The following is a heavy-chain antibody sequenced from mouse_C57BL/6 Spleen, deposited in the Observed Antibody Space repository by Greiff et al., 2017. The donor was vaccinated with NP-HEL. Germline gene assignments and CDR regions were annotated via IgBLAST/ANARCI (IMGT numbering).Heavy chain of an antibody. D-gene: IGHD2-5*01. J-gene: IGHJ3*01. Sequence: ESGPGLVKPSQSLSLTCSVTGYSITSGYYWNWIRQFPGNKLEWMGYISYDGSNNTNPSLKNRISITRDTSKNQFFLKLNSVTTEDTATYYCATYYSNYKAWFAYWGQGTLVTVSA. CDR2: ISYDGSN. CDR1: GYSITSGYY. CDR3: ATYYSNYKAWFAY. V-gene: IGHV3-6*01.